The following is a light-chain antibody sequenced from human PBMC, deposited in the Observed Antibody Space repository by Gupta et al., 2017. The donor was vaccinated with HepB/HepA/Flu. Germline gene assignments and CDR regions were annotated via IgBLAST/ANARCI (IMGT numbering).Light chain of an antibody. CDR3: QTWGTGIWV. V-gene: IGLV4-69*01. CDR1: SGYSSYA. J-gene: IGLJ3*02. Sequence: QLVLTQSPSASASLGASVKLTCTLSSGYSSYAIAWHQQQPEKGPRYLLKLNSDGSHSKGDGIPDRFSGSSSGAERYLTSSSLQSEDEADYYCQTWGTGIWVFGGGTKLTVL. CDR2: LNSDGSH.